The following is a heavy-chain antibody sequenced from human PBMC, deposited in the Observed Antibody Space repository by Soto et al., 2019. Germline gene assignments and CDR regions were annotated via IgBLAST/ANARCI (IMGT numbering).Heavy chain of an antibody. J-gene: IGHJ4*02. V-gene: IGHV1-18*01. Sequence: VQLVQSGAEVKKPGASVKVSCKASGYSFDAYGISWVRQAPGQGLEWMGWINTYNGNTNYAEKLQGRVTMTTDTSTSTAYMELRSLRSDDTAMYYCARDLVYFDTSPGGWGQGTLVTVSS. D-gene: IGHD3-22*01. CDR1: GYSFDAYG. CDR2: INTYNGNT. CDR3: ARDLVYFDTSPGG.